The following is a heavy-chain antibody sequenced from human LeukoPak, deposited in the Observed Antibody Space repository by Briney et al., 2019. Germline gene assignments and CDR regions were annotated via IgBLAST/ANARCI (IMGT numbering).Heavy chain of an antibody. Sequence: GGSLRLSCAASGFTFSSYAMHWVRQAPGKGLEWVAVISYDGSNKYYADSVKGRFTISRDNSKNTLYLQMNSLRAEDTAVYHCARAGIAVAGRGYFDYWGQGTLVTVSS. J-gene: IGHJ4*02. V-gene: IGHV3-30*04. D-gene: IGHD6-19*01. CDR2: ISYDGSNK. CDR1: GFTFSSYA. CDR3: ARAGIAVAGRGYFDY.